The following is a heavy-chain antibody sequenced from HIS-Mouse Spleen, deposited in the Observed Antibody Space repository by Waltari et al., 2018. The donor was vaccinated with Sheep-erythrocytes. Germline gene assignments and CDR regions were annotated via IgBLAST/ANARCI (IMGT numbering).Heavy chain of an antibody. J-gene: IGHJ4*02. V-gene: IGHV3-21*01. CDR2: ISSSSSYI. D-gene: IGHD1-26*01. Sequence: EVQLVESGGGLVKPGGSLRLSCAASGFTFSSYSMNGVRQAPGKGLAWVSSISSSSSYIYYADSVKGRFTISRDNAKNSLYLQMNSLRAEDTAVYYCARVASGATFDYWGQGTLVTVSS. CDR3: ARVASGATFDY. CDR1: GFTFSSYS.